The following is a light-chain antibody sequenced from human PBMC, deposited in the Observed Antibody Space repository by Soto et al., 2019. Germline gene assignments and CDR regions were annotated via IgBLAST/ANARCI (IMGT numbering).Light chain of an antibody. V-gene: IGLV2-8*01. CDR3: SSYAGSNNYV. J-gene: IGLJ1*01. Sequence: QSALTQPPSASGSPGQSVTISCTGISSDVGGYNYVSWYQQHPGEAPKLMIYEVSKRPSGVPDRFSGSKSGNTASLTVSGLQAEDEADYYCSSYAGSNNYVFGTGTRSPS. CDR1: SSDVGGYNY. CDR2: EVS.